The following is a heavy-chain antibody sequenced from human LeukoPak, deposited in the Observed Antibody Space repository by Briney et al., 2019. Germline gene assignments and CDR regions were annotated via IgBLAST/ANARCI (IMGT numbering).Heavy chain of an antibody. CDR3: AREDGTTGTTAWFDP. CDR1: GFTFSSYG. Sequence: PGGSLRLSCAASGFTFSSYGMHWVRQAPGKGLEWVAFIRYDGSNKYYADSVKGRFTISRDNSKNTLYLQMNSLRAEDTAVYYCAREDGTTGTTAWFDPWGQGTLVTVSS. CDR2: IRYDGSNK. V-gene: IGHV3-30*02. D-gene: IGHD1-1*01. J-gene: IGHJ5*02.